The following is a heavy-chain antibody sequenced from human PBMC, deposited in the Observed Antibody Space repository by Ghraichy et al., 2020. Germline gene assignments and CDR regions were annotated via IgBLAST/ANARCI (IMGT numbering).Heavy chain of an antibody. CDR2: IKGDGSEK. CDR1: GFIFRDYW. Sequence: GGSLRLSCVASGFIFRDYWMSWVRQTPGRGLEWVANIKGDGSEKHYVDSLKGRFTISRDNVKKSVYLQVNGLRADDTGVYYCARIGYRSSSKDYWGQGTPVTVSS. D-gene: IGHD5-18*01. V-gene: IGHV3-7*01. CDR3: ARIGYRSSSKDY. J-gene: IGHJ4*02.